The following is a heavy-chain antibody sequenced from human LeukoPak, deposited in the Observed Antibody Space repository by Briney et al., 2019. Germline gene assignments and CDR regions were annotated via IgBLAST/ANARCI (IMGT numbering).Heavy chain of an antibody. J-gene: IGHJ4*02. CDR1: GYTFTSYA. CDR2: ISVGNGNT. V-gene: IGHV1-3*01. Sequence: GASVKVSCKASGYTFTSYAIHWVCQAPGQRLEWMGWISVGNGNTKYSQKLQGRVTITRDTSASTAYMELSSLRSEDTAVYYCTRERGQGRYDYWGQGTLVTVSS. CDR3: TRERGQGRYDY.